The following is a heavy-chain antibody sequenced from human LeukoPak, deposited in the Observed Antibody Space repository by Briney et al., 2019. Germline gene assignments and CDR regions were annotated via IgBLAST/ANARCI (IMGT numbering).Heavy chain of an antibody. J-gene: IGHJ4*02. CDR3: GSLSQATWTTFRGYYFDY. D-gene: IGHD4-17*01. V-gene: IGHV4-34*01. CDR2: LNLSGST. CDR1: GESFSGYY. Sequence: SETLSLTCAVYGESFSGYYWSWIRQPPGKGLEWIGELNLSGSTNYNPSLKRRLPISVDTYKNQFPQTLTSVLAADTAVYLCGSLSQATWTTFRGYYFDYWGQGTLVTVSS.